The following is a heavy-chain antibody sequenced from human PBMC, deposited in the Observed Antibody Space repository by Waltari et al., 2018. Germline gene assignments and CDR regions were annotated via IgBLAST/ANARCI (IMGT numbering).Heavy chain of an antibody. Sequence: QVQLVQSGAEVKKPGASVKVSCKVSGYTLTELSMHWVRQAPGKGLEWMGGFDPEDGETIYAQNFQGRVTMTEDSSPLTAYMELSSLRSEDTAVYYCAAVDFSSGWSLDYWGQGSLVTVSS. CDR1: GYTLTELS. D-gene: IGHD6-19*01. V-gene: IGHV1-24*01. J-gene: IGHJ4*02. CDR2: FDPEDGET. CDR3: AAVDFSSGWSLDY.